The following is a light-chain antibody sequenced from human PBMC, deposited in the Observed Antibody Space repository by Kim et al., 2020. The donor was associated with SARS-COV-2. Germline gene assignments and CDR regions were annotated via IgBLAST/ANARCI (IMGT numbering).Light chain of an antibody. CDR2: AAS. Sequence: EIVMTQSPAPLSVSPGEGATLSCRASQNINNNLAWYQHKPGQAHSLLIYAASTRATGIPARFSGSGSGTEFTLTISSLQSEDFGVYYCQQYNNWPRTFGQGTKVDIK. V-gene: IGKV3-15*01. CDR3: QQYNNWPRT. CDR1: QNINNN. J-gene: IGKJ1*01.